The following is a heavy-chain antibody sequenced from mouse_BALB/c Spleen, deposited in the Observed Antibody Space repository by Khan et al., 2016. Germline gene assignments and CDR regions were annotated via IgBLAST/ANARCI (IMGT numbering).Heavy chain of an antibody. D-gene: IGHD2-4*01. CDR3: AKSGDYGTFAY. CDR1: DYSFTAYF. Sequence: EVQLQESGPELVKPGASVKISCKASDYSFTAYFMNWVMQSHGKSLEWIGRISPYNGDTFYNQKFKGKATLTVDKSSNTVHMELRSLASEDSAVYYCAKSGDYGTFAYWGQGTLVTVSA. V-gene: IGHV1-20*02. CDR2: ISPYNGDT. J-gene: IGHJ3*01.